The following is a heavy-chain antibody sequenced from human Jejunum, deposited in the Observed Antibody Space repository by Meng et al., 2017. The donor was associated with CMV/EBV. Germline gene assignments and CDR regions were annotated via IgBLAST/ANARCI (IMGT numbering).Heavy chain of an antibody. J-gene: IGHJ4*02. CDR2: IYDGDRST. CDR1: AFSAYS. Sequence: AFSAYSMSWVRQAPGKGLEWVSFIYDGDRSTYYADSVKGRFTISRDNSNNILYLQMNSLRVEDTAIYYCAKDQKRGQLLRNFFDSWGQGTLVTVSS. V-gene: IGHV3-23*03. D-gene: IGHD1-26*01. CDR3: AKDQKRGQLLRNFFDS.